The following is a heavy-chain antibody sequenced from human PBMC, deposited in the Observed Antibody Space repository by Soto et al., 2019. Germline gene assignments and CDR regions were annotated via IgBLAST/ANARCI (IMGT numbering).Heavy chain of an antibody. V-gene: IGHV3-48*01. CDR1: GFILSDCV. CDR2: ISSSSSVI. Sequence: EVQLVESGGGLVQPGGSLRLSCATSGFILSDCVMNRVRQAPGKGLEWVSYISSSSSVIDYADSVKGRFTVSRDNARNSLYLQMNSLRAEDTAVYYCARDLSWGSNWYYYMDVWGKGTTVTVSS. J-gene: IGHJ6*03. CDR3: ARDLSWGSNWYYYMDV. D-gene: IGHD7-27*01.